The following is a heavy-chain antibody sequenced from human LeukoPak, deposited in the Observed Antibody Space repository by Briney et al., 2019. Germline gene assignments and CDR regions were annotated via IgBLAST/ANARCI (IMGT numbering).Heavy chain of an antibody. J-gene: IGHJ4*02. Sequence: SVKVSCKASGYTFTSYGISWVRQAPGQGLEWMGGIIPIFGTANYAQKFQGRVTITADESTSTAYMELSSLRSEDTAVYYCASVALAAPESLYYFDYWGQGTLVTVSS. CDR1: GYTFTSYG. CDR3: ASVALAAPESLYYFDY. D-gene: IGHD2-15*01. CDR2: IIPIFGTA. V-gene: IGHV1-69*13.